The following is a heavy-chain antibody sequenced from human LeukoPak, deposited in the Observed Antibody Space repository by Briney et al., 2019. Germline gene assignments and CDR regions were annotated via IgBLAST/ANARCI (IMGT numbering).Heavy chain of an antibody. CDR1: EFTVSSYY. Sequence: PGGSLRLSCVASEFTVSSYYMSWVRQAPGKGLEWVSLLSTDGTTYYGDSVERRFTISRDDSKNTIYLQMNTLRAEDTAIYYCARGGVNYWNPRYWGQGTLVTVSS. CDR3: ARGGVNYWNPRY. D-gene: IGHD1-1*01. J-gene: IGHJ4*02. CDR2: LSTDGTT. V-gene: IGHV3-66*01.